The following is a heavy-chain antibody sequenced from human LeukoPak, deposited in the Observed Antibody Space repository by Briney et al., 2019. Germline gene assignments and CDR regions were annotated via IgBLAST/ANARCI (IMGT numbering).Heavy chain of an antibody. V-gene: IGHV1-8*01. CDR2: MNPNNDNT. Sequence: GASVKVSCKTSGYTFTNYEINWVRQASGQGLEWMGWMNPNNDNTAYAQKFQGRVTMTRDSSISTAYMELSSLTSEDTAVYYCARTSLYATNHDAFDIWGQWTMVTVSS. CDR3: ARTSLYATNHDAFDI. J-gene: IGHJ3*02. CDR1: GYTFTNYE. D-gene: IGHD2-8*01.